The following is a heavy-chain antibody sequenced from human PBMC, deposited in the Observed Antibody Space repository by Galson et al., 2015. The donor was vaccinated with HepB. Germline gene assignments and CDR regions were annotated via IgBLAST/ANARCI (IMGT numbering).Heavy chain of an antibody. J-gene: IGHJ4*02. V-gene: IGHV1-3*01. CDR2: INAGNGNT. CDR1: GYTFTSYA. Sequence: SVKVSCKASGYTFTSYAMHWVRQAPGQRLEWMGWINAGNGNTKYSRKFQGRVTITRDTSASTAYMELSSLRSEDTAVYYCARSSTVDYWGQGTLVTVSS. CDR3: ARSSTVDY.